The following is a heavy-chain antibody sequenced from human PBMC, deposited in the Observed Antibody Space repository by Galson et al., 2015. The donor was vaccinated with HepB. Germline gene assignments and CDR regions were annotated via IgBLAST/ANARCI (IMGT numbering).Heavy chain of an antibody. Sequence: SLRLSCAASGFTFSSYAMSWVRQAPGKGLEWVSAISGSGGSTYYADSVKGRSTISRDNSKNTLYLQMNSLRAEDTAVYYCAKDDVDTAFVHYYYGMDVWGQGTTVTVSS. V-gene: IGHV3-23*01. CDR1: GFTFSSYA. J-gene: IGHJ6*02. CDR3: AKDDVDTAFVHYYYGMDV. CDR2: ISGSGGST. D-gene: IGHD5-18*01.